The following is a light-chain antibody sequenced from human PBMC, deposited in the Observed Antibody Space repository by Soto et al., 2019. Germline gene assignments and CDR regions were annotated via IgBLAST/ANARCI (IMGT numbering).Light chain of an antibody. CDR1: QSVGSN. Sequence: EIVLTHSPATLSVSPGERATLSCRASQSVGSNLAWYQQRPGQPPRLLIYDASTRATDIPARFSGGGSGTAFTLTISSLQSADFAVYYCQQYNNWPYTFGQGTKLQIK. CDR3: QQYNNWPYT. V-gene: IGKV3-15*01. J-gene: IGKJ2*01. CDR2: DAS.